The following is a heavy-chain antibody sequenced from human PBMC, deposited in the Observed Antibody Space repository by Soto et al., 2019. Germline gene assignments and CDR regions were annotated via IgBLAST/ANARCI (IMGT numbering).Heavy chain of an antibody. J-gene: IGHJ6*02. CDR1: GFTFSSYE. Sequence: LRLSCAASGFTFSSYEMNWVRQAPGKGLEWVSYISSSGTNIYYADSVKGRFTISRDNAENSLYLQMNSLRAEDTAVYYCARAKEYSGYDVLGAKDVWGQGTTVTSP. D-gene: IGHD5-12*01. CDR3: ARAKEYSGYDVLGAKDV. CDR2: ISSSGTNI. V-gene: IGHV3-48*03.